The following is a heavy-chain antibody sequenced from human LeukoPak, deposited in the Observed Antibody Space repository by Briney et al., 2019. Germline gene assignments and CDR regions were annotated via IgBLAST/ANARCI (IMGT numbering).Heavy chain of an antibody. CDR2: INPNSGGT. Sequence: ASVKVSCKASGYTFTGYYMHWVRQAPGQGLEWMGWINPNSGGTNYAQKFQGRVTMTRDTPISTAYMELSSLRSDDTAVYYCARDVGEYCSSTNCYASHYWGQGTLVTVSS. CDR1: GYTFTGYY. V-gene: IGHV1-2*02. CDR3: ARDVGEYCSSTNCYASHY. D-gene: IGHD2-2*01. J-gene: IGHJ4*02.